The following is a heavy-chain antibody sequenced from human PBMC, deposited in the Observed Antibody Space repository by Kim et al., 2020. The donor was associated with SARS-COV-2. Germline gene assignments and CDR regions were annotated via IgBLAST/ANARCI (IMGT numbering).Heavy chain of an antibody. D-gene: IGHD3-3*01. CDR1: GGSISSGGYY. J-gene: IGHJ6*02. CDR2: IYYSGST. CDR3: ARLRFWNGMDV. Sequence: SETLSLTCTVSGGSISSGGYYWSWIRQHPGKGLEWIGYIYYSGSTYYNPSLKSRVTISVDTSKNQFSLKLSSVTAADTAVYYCARLRFWNGMDVWGQGTTVTVSS. V-gene: IGHV4-31*03.